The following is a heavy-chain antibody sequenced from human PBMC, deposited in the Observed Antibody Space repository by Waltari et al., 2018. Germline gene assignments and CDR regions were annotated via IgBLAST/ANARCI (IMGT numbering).Heavy chain of an antibody. V-gene: IGHV4-34*01. D-gene: IGHD3-22*01. Sequence: QVQLQQWGAGLLKPSETLSLTCAVYGGSFSGYYWSWIRQPPGKGLEWIEEINPSGSTNYNPSLKSRVTISVDTSKNQFSLKLSSVTAADTAVYYCARYYYDSSGSSYRTYYFDYWGQGTLVTVSS. CDR2: INPSGST. J-gene: IGHJ4*02. CDR3: ARYYYDSSGSSYRTYYFDY. CDR1: GGSFSGYY.